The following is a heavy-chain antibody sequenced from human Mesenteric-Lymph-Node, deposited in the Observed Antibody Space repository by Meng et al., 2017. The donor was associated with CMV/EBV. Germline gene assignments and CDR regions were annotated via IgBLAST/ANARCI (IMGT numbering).Heavy chain of an antibody. CDR2: IYHSGST. CDR1: GASITDYY. D-gene: IGHD6-6*01. J-gene: IGHJ6*02. CDR3: AKDRGIAAQYYYYGMDV. Sequence: SETLSLTCDVSGASITDYYWNWIRQPPGKGLEWIGFIYHSGSTNYSPSLQSRVTMSVDKSKNQVSLKLTSVTAADTAVYYCAKDRGIAAQYYYYGMDVWGQGTTVTVSS. V-gene: IGHV4-59*01.